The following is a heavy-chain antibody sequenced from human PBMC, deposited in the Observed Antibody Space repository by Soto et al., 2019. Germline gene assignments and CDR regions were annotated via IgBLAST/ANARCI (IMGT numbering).Heavy chain of an antibody. CDR3: ARALRDGSGWYEITYYYYYMDV. CDR1: GFTFSSYS. D-gene: IGHD6-19*01. Sequence: GGSLRLSCVVTGFTFSSYSMNWVRQAPGKGLEWVSHISSSSYIYYADSVKGRFTISRDNAKNSLYLQMNSLRAEDTAVYYCARALRDGSGWYEITYYYYYMDVWGKGTTVTVSS. CDR2: ISSSSYI. V-gene: IGHV3-21*05. J-gene: IGHJ6*03.